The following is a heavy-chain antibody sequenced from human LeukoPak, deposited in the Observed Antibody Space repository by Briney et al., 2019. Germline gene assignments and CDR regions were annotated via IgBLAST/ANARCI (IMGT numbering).Heavy chain of an antibody. Sequence: GGSLRLSCAASGFTVSSNYMSWVRQAPGKGLEWVSVIYSGGSTYYADSVKGRFTISRDNSKNTLYLQINSLRAEDTAIYYCAKAPMEDSWYIHFDYWGQGTLVTVSS. CDR1: GFTVSSNY. CDR3: AKAPMEDSWYIHFDY. D-gene: IGHD6-13*01. V-gene: IGHV3-53*01. J-gene: IGHJ4*02. CDR2: IYSGGST.